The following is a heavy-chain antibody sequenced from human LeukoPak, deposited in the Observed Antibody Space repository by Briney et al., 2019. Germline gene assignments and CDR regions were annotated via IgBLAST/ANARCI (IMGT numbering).Heavy chain of an antibody. Sequence: EASVKVSCKASGYTFTSYYMHCVRQAPGQGLEWMGIINPSGGSTSYAQKFQGRVTMTRDTSTSTVYMELSSLRYEDTGVYYCARDSGTTGEVKFDPWGQGTLVTVSS. V-gene: IGHV1-46*01. CDR3: ARDSGTTGEVKFDP. CDR2: INPSGGST. J-gene: IGHJ5*02. CDR1: GYTFTSYY. D-gene: IGHD3-10*01.